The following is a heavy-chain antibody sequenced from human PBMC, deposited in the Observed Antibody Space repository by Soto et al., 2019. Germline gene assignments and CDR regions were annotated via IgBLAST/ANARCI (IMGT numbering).Heavy chain of an antibody. V-gene: IGHV4-34*01. J-gene: IGHJ5*02. CDR3: ARAGYSGYDWQNWFDP. CDR1: GGSFSGYS. CDR2: INDAGSA. D-gene: IGHD5-12*01. Sequence: PSETLSLTCAVYGGSFSGYSWTWIRQSPEKGLEWIGQINDAGSAIYTPSLRNRVAISVGTSNSEFFLDLSSITAADTAVYYCARAGYSGYDWQNWFDPWGQGTLVT.